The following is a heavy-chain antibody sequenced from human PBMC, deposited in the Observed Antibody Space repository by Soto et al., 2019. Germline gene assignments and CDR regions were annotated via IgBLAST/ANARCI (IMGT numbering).Heavy chain of an antibody. CDR3: ARGVVVPAAPYLCFDP. CDR1: GYTFTSYD. Sequence: QVQLVQSGAEVKKPGASVKVSCKASGYTFTSYDINWVRQATGQGLEWMGWMNPNSGNTGYAQKFQGRVTMTRTTSISTAYMELSSLRSEDTAVYYCARGVVVPAAPYLCFDPWGQGTLVTVSS. V-gene: IGHV1-8*01. J-gene: IGHJ5*02. D-gene: IGHD2-2*01. CDR2: MNPNSGNT.